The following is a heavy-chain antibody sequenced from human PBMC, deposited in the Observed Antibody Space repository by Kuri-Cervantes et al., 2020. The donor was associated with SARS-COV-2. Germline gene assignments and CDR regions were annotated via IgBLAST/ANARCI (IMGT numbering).Heavy chain of an antibody. CDR2: INPNSGGT. J-gene: IGHJ6*02. Sequence: ASVKVSCKASGYTFTRYYMHWVRQAPGQGLEWMGWINPNSGGTNYAQKFQGRLTMTRDTSISTAYMELSRLRSDDTAVYYCARERDYYYGMDVWGQGATVTVSS. CDR1: GYTFTRYY. V-gene: IGHV1-2*02. CDR3: ARERDYYYGMDV.